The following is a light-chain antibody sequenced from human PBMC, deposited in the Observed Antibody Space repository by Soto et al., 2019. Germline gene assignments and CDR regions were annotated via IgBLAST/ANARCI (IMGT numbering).Light chain of an antibody. Sequence: QPVLTQPASLSGSPAQSITISFTGTSIDIGAYDYVSWFQQHPGKAPKLMISEVNNRPSGVSNRFSGSKSGNTAYLTISGLQVEDEADYYCLSHTTSRTYVFGPGTKVTVL. CDR2: EVN. CDR3: LSHTTSRTYV. CDR1: SIDIGAYDY. J-gene: IGLJ1*01. V-gene: IGLV2-14*01.